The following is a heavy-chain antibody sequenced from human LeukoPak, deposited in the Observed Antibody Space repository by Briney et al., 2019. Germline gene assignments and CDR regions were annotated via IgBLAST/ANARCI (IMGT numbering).Heavy chain of an antibody. CDR1: GFSLSTSGVG. CDR3: AHEGIVVVPAAAGYFDY. Sequence: SGPTLVKPTQTPTLTCTFSGFSLSTSGVGVGWIRQPPGKALEWLALIFGNDDKRYSPSLKSRLTITKDTSKNQVVLTMTNMDPVDTATYYCAHEGIVVVPAAAGYFDYWGQGTLVTVSS. J-gene: IGHJ4*02. CDR2: IFGNDDK. D-gene: IGHD2-2*01. V-gene: IGHV2-5*01.